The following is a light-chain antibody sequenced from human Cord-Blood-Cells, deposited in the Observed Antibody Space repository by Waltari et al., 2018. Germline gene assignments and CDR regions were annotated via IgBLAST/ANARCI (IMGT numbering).Light chain of an antibody. Sequence: SYELTQPPSVSVSPGQTASITCSGDKLGDKYACWYQQKPGQSPVLVLYQDSKRPSGIPGRFSCSISGNTATLTISGTQAMDEADYYCQAWDSSTVVFGGGTKLTVL. CDR1: KLGDKY. J-gene: IGLJ2*01. CDR2: QDS. CDR3: QAWDSSTVV. V-gene: IGLV3-1*01.